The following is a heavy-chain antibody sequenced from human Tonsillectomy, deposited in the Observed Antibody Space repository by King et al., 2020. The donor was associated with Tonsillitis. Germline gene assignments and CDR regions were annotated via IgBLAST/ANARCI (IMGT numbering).Heavy chain of an antibody. V-gene: IGHV3-30*18. CDR2: IPYDGSNK. CDR3: AKEIAAAGDSYYSYGMDV. Sequence: VQLVESGGGVVQPGRSLRLSCAASGFSFRNYGIHWVRQAPGKGLEWVAIIPYDGSNKYYADSVKGRFTVSRDNSQNTLYLQMNSLRVEDTAVYYCAKEIAAAGDSYYSYGMDVWGQGTAVTVSS. CDR1: GFSFRNYG. J-gene: IGHJ6*02. D-gene: IGHD6-13*01.